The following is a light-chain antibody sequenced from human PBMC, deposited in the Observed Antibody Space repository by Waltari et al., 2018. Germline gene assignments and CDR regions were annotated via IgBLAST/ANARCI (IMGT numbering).Light chain of an antibody. Sequence: SVGDRVTITCRASQSIGKNLAWYQQKPGKAPKLLIYEASNLERGVSSKISGSGSGTEFTLTISSLQPDDFATYYCQQYKSYPVTFGQGTRLQIK. CDR1: QSIGKN. CDR2: EAS. J-gene: IGKJ5*01. V-gene: IGKV1-5*03. CDR3: QQYKSYPVT.